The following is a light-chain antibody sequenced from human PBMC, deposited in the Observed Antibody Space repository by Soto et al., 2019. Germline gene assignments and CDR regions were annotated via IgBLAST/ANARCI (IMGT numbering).Light chain of an antibody. V-gene: IGKV1-17*01. CDR2: GAS. CDR3: QQYDILPIT. J-gene: IGKJ5*01. Sequence: DIQLTQSPSFLSASVGDRVTITSRASQDIRNALAWYQQKQGKAPKSLIYGASSLQRGVPSRFSGSGSGTHFTSTISRLQTEDIGTYYCQQYDILPITFGRGTRLDIK. CDR1: QDIRNA.